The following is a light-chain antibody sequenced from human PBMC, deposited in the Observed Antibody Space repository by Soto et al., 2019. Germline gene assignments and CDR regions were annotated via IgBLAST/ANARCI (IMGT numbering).Light chain of an antibody. CDR1: QSVSNY. J-gene: IGKJ1*01. Sequence: EIVMTQSPATLSVSPGERATLSCRASQSVSNYLAWYQQKPGQAPRLLISGTSNRATGIPDRFSGSGSGRDFTLTISRLEPEDFAVYFCQQFGNSPWTFGQGTKVDIK. CDR3: QQFGNSPWT. V-gene: IGKV3-20*01. CDR2: GTS.